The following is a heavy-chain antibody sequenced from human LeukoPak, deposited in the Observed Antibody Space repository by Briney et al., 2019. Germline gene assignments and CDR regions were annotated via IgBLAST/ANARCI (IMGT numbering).Heavy chain of an antibody. CDR2: INHSRST. CDR1: VGSLRVLY. Sequence: PSETLSLTCALCVGSLRVLYGWCLPGPRGRGLEWIREINHSRSTNYNPSLKGRVTISVDTYKNQFSLKMSSVTAADTAVYYCARGKYFWSHWGQGTLVTVSS. J-gene: IGHJ4*02. V-gene: IGHV4-34*01. D-gene: IGHD3-3*01. CDR3: ARGKYFWSH.